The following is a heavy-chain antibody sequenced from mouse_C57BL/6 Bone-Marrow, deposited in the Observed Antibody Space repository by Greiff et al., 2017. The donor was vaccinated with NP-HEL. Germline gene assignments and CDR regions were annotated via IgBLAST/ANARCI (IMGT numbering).Heavy chain of an antibody. CDR1: GYTFTDYN. Sequence: VQLQQSGPELVKPGASVKIPCKASGYTFTDYNMDWVKQSHGKSLEWIGDINPNNGGTIYNQKFKGKATLTVDKSSSTAYMELRSLTSEDTAVYYCARWLPRVYAMDYWGQGTSVTVSS. J-gene: IGHJ4*01. D-gene: IGHD2-2*01. CDR2: INPNNGGT. V-gene: IGHV1-18*01. CDR3: ARWLPRVYAMDY.